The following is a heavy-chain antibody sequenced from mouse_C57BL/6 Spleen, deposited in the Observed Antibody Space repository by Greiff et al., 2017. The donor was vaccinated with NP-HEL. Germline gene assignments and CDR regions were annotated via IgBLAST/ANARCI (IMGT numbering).Heavy chain of an antibody. CDR3: TRWTTVVAFDY. D-gene: IGHD1-1*01. V-gene: IGHV1-15*01. CDR2: IDPETGGT. CDR1: GYTFTDYE. Sequence: QVQLQQSGAELVRPGASVTLSCKASGYTFTDYEMHWVKQTPVHGLEWIGAIDPETGGTAYNQKFKGKAILTADKSSSTAYMELRSLTSEDSAVYYCTRWTTVVAFDYWGQGTTLTVSS. J-gene: IGHJ2*01.